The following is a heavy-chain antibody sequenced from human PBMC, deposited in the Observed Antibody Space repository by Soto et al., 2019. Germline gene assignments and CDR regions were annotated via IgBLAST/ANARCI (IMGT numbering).Heavy chain of an antibody. D-gene: IGHD3-16*01. V-gene: IGHV3-23*01. J-gene: IGHJ4*02. Sequence: EVRLLGSGGGLVPPGGSLRLSCAASGFPFTDYSLSWVRPAPGEGLECVSVFCGRGGHTYYADSVKGRFTLSRDNPKNTGYLERNSLTAEDTALDCSAKGRSFLSTSDGTTVDNGGLGILVTVSS. CDR1: GFPFTDYS. CDR2: FCGRGGHT. CDR3: AKGRSFLSTSDGTTVDN.